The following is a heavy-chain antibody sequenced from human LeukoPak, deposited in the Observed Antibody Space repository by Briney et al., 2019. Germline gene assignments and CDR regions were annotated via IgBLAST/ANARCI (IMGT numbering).Heavy chain of an antibody. V-gene: IGHV3-23*01. CDR2: ISGSGGST. Sequence: GGSLRLSCAASGFTFSSYAMSWVRQAPGKGLEWVSAISGSGGSTYYADSVKGRFTISRDNSKNTLYLQMNSLRAEDTAVYYYAKSAQKTLYMNTFIGPIDYWGQGTLVTVSS. J-gene: IGHJ4*02. CDR3: AKSAQKTLYMNTFIGPIDY. D-gene: IGHD3-16*01. CDR1: GFTFSSYA.